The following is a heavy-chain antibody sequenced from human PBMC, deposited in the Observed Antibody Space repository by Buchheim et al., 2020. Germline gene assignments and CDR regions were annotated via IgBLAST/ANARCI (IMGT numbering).Heavy chain of an antibody. Sequence: EVQLEESGGGLVQPGGSLRLSCAASGFTFSSYWMHWVRQVPGKGLVWVSNINTDGTTIRYADSVKGRFTISRDNAKNTLYLQMNSLRAEDTTVYYCARDVVGPYEYWGQG. J-gene: IGHJ4*02. CDR2: INTDGTTI. CDR3: ARDVVGPYEY. V-gene: IGHV3-74*01. CDR1: GFTFSSYW.